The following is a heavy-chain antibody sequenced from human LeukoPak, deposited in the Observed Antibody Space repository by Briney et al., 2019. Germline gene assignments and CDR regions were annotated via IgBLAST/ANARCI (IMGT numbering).Heavy chain of an antibody. CDR2: INPNSGGT. CDR1: GYTFTGYY. Sequence: ASVKVSCKASGYTFTGYYMHWVRQAPGQGLEWMGWINPNSGGTNYAQKFQGRVTMTRDTSISTAYMELSRLRSDDTAVYYCARLYYYGSGSYGYYYGMDVWGQGTTVTVPS. J-gene: IGHJ6*02. CDR3: ARLYYYGSGSYGYYYGMDV. V-gene: IGHV1-2*02. D-gene: IGHD3-10*01.